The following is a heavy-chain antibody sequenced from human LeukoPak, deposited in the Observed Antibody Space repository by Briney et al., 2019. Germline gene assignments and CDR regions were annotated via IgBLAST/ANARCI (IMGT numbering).Heavy chain of an antibody. CDR2: IKSKTDGGTT. CDR1: GFTFSNAW. D-gene: IGHD2-8*01. J-gene: IGHJ4*02. Sequence: PGGSLRLSCAAPGFTFSNAWMSWVRQAPGKGLEWVGRIKSKTDGGTTDYAAPVKGRFTISRDDSKNTLYLQMNSLKTEDTAVYYCTTGRAVLMVYAAVSDYWGQGTLVTVSS. V-gene: IGHV3-15*01. CDR3: TTGRAVLMVYAAVSDY.